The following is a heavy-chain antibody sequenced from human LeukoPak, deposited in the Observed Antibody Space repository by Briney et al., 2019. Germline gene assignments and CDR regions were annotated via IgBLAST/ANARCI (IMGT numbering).Heavy chain of an antibody. J-gene: IGHJ4*02. Sequence: SETLSLTCSVSGGSISSSSYYWGWIRQPPGKGLEWIGSIYYSGNTYQNPSLKSRVNISVDTSKNQFSLILSSVTAADTAVYYCARGQFQRDYWGQGTLVTVSS. CDR1: GGSISSSSYY. D-gene: IGHD5-24*01. CDR3: ARGQFQRDY. V-gene: IGHV4-39*01. CDR2: IYYSGNT.